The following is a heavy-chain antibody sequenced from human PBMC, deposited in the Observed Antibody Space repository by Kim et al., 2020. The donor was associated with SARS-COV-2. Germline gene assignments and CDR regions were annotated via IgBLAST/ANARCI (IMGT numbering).Heavy chain of an antibody. CDR3: ARDRFFGFGVGLMDV. J-gene: IGHJ6*02. D-gene: IGHD3-3*01. V-gene: IGHV4-59*13. Sequence: SETLSLTCTVSGGSISSYYWSWIRQPPGKGLEWIGYIYYSGSTNYNPSLKSRVTISVDTSKNQFSLKLSSVTAADTAVYYCARDRFFGFGVGLMDVWGQGTTVTVSS. CDR2: IYYSGST. CDR1: GGSISSYY.